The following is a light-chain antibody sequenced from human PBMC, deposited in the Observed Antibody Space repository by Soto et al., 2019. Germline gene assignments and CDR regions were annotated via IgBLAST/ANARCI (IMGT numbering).Light chain of an antibody. V-gene: IGKV3-15*01. J-gene: IGKJ1*01. CDR1: QSVGRK. CDR3: QQYDIWPPWT. CDR2: DAS. Sequence: EIEMTQSPATLSVSPGERATLSCRSSQSVGRKLAWYQQQPGQAPRLLIYDASNRDMGLPARFSGSGSGTEFTLTIGILQTEDVAVYHCQQYDIWPPWTFVQGTKVEI.